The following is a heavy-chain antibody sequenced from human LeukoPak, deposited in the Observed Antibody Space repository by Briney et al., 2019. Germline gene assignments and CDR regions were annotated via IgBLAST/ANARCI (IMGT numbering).Heavy chain of an antibody. CDR1: GFTLSRFS. J-gene: IGHJ6*02. CDR3: VQSGGMDV. V-gene: IGHV3-74*01. Sequence: GGSLRLSCAASGFTLSRFSMHWVREAPGRGLVWVSRISSDGISTNYADSVKGRFTISRDNSKNTLYLQMNSLRAEDTAVYYCVQSGGMDVWGQGTTVTVSS. CDR2: ISSDGIST.